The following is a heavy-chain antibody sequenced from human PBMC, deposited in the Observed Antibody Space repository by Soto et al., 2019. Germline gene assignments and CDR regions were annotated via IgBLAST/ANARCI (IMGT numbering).Heavy chain of an antibody. CDR3: ARILQYFGAPRAYFDL. J-gene: IGHJ2*01. CDR2: IKSKPDGGTA. D-gene: IGHD3-10*01. CDR1: GFSFNNVW. Sequence: GSLRLSCAASGFSFNNVWMSWVRQTPGKGLEWVGRIKSKPDGGTADYAAPLKGRVTISRDDSTNTLDLQMNNLKTEDTGVYFCARILQYFGAPRAYFDLWGRGTLVTVSS. V-gene: IGHV3-15*01.